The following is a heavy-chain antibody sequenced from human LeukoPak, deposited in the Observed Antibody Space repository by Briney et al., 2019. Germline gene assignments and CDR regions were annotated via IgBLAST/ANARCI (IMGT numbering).Heavy chain of an antibody. Sequence: GGSLRLSCAASGFSFSTYAMSWVRQAPGKGLEWVSGVNGNGGSTSYADSVKGRFTIFRDNSKNTVYLQMNSLRAEDTAVYYCAKDQAGIITIFGVVIPDAFDIWGQGTMVTVSS. D-gene: IGHD3-3*01. CDR1: GFSFSTYA. J-gene: IGHJ3*02. CDR3: AKDQAGIITIFGVVIPDAFDI. V-gene: IGHV3-23*01. CDR2: VNGNGGST.